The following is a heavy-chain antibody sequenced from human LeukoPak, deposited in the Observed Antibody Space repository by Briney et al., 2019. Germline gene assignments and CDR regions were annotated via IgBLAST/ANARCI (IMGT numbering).Heavy chain of an antibody. Sequence: PGGSLRLSCAASGFTFSSYAMSGVRQAPGRGLEWVSAISGSGGSTYYADSVKGRFTISRDNSKNTLYLQMNSLRAEDTAVYYCAKDGDRYFDYWGQGTLVTVSS. D-gene: IGHD2-21*02. CDR2: ISGSGGST. CDR1: GFTFSSYA. J-gene: IGHJ4*02. V-gene: IGHV3-23*01. CDR3: AKDGDRYFDY.